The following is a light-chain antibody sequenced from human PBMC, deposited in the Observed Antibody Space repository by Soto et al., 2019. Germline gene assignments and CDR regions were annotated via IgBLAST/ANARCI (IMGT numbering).Light chain of an antibody. Sequence: DIQMTQSPSTLSASVGDRVTITCRASQSISDSLAWYQQKPGKAPKLLIYEASSFKSGLPSRFSGSRSGTEYTLTISSLQPDNFATYYCQQYNGYWTFGQGTKVEIK. V-gene: IGKV1-5*03. J-gene: IGKJ1*01. CDR1: QSISDS. CDR2: EAS. CDR3: QQYNGYWT.